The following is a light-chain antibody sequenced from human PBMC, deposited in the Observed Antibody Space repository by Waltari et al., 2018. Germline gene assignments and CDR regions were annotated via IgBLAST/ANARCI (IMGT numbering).Light chain of an antibody. CDR1: ESISDC. CDR3: QQYYTYSAGV. CDR2: YAS. V-gene: IGKV1-5*01. Sequence: DIQMTQSPSTLSASVGERVTITCRASESISDCLAWYQQKPGKAPKLPIEYASTLQSGVPSRFSGSGSGKEFTLTIASLQPDDSATYYCQQYYTYSAGVFGQGTTVEV. J-gene: IGKJ1*01.